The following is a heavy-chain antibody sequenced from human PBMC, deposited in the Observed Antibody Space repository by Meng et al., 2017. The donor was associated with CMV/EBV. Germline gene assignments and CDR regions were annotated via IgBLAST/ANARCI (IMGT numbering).Heavy chain of an antibody. D-gene: IGHD2-2*01. Sequence: GFNFDDYGMSWVSQVPGKGLEWVSGINWNGATTAYADSLKGRFTISRDNAKNSLYLQLNNLRVEDTAFYHCARGLGDYCTSTSCHFDSWGQGTLVTVPQ. V-gene: IGHV3-20*01. CDR2: INWNGATT. CDR1: GFNFDDYG. CDR3: ARGLGDYCTSTSCHFDS. J-gene: IGHJ4*02.